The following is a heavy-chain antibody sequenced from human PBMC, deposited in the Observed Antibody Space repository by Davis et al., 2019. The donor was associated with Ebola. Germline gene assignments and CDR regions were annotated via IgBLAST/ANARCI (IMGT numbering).Heavy chain of an antibody. CDR2: ISYDGSNK. Sequence: PGGSLRLSCAASGFTFSSYAMHWVRQAPGKGLEWVAVISYDGSNKYYADSVKGRFTISRDNSKNTLYLQMNSLRAEDTAVYYCARRGYYYDSSGSLHFDYWGQGTLVTVSS. V-gene: IGHV3-30*04. D-gene: IGHD3-22*01. CDR1: GFTFSSYA. J-gene: IGHJ4*02. CDR3: ARRGYYYDSSGSLHFDY.